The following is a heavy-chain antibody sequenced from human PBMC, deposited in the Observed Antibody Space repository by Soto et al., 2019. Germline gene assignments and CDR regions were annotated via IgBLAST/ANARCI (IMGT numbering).Heavy chain of an antibody. CDR3: ARDSPVLMVYAITAYYYYGMDV. V-gene: IGHV1-2*02. CDR1: RYTFTGYY. D-gene: IGHD2-8*01. J-gene: IGHJ6*02. CDR2: INPNSGDT. Sequence: QVQLVQSGAEVKKPGASVKVSCKASRYTFTGYYMHWVRQAPGQGLEWMGWINPNSGDTNYAQKFQGRVTMTRDTSISTAYMELSRLRSDDTAVYYCARDSPVLMVYAITAYYYYGMDVWGQGTTVTVSS.